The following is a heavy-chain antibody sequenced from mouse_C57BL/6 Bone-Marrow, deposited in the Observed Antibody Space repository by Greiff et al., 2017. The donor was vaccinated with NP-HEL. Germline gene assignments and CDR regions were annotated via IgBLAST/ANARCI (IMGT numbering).Heavy chain of an antibody. CDR1: GYTFTDYY. CDR2: INPYNGGT. Sequence: EVKLMESGPVLVKPGASVKMSCKASGYTFTDYYMNWVKQSHGKSLEWIGVINPYNGGTSYNQKFKGKATLTVDKSSSTAYMELNSLTSEDSAVYYCARRIYYDYEGFAYWGQGTLVTVSA. CDR3: ARRIYYDYEGFAY. V-gene: IGHV1-19*01. D-gene: IGHD2-4*01. J-gene: IGHJ3*01.